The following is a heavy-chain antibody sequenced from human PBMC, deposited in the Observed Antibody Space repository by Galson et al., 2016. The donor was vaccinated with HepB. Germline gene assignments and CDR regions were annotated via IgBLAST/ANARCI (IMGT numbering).Heavy chain of an antibody. CDR2: ISYDGSVE. V-gene: IGHV3-30-3*01. CDR3: AKDQGGDAYGDGYPVFES. J-gene: IGHJ4*02. CDR1: GFTFSRYA. Sequence: SLRLSCAASGFTFSRYAVHWVRQAPGKGLEWVTIISYDGSVEYYADSVQGRFTISRDNSKNTLYLQMNSLRAEDTAVYYCAKDQGGDAYGDGYPVFESWGQGTLVIVSS. D-gene: IGHD5-24*01.